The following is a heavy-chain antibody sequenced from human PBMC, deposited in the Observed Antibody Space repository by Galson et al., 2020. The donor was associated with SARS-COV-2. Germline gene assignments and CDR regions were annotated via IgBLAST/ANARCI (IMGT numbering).Heavy chain of an antibody. V-gene: IGHV1-18*01. CDR2: ISAYNGNT. J-gene: IGHJ6*02. Sequence: ASVKVSCKASGYTFISXGFSWVRQDPGQGLEWMAWISAYNGNTKYAPNLQGRLTMTTDTSTSTAYMELRSLRSDDTAVYYCARDTSRTYNGMDIWGQGTTVTVSS. CDR1: GYTFISXG. CDR3: ARDTSRTYNGMDI.